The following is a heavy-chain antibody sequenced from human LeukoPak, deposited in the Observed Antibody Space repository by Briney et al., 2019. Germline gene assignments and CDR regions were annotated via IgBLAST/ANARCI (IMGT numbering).Heavy chain of an antibody. CDR3: TSFSTYPDY. V-gene: IGHV3-30*02. J-gene: IGHJ4*02. Sequence: GGSLRLSCAASGFTFSSYGMHWVRQAPGKGLEWVAFIRYDGSNKYYADSVKGRFTISKDNAKNSLYLQMNSLKTEDTAVYFCTSFSTYPDYWGQGTLVTVAS. D-gene: IGHD1-1*01. CDR1: GFTFSSYG. CDR2: IRYDGSNK.